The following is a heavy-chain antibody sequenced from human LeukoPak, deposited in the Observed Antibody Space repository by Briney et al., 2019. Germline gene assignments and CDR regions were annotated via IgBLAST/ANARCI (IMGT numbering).Heavy chain of an antibody. V-gene: IGHV1-2*02. D-gene: IGHD3-22*01. CDR2: INPNSGGT. Sequence: GASVKVSCKASGYTFTGYFIHWVRQAPGRGLEWMGWINPNSGGTNYAQNFQGRVTLTRDTSISTAYMELSRLTSDDTAVYYCARDERYDSSGYPFDYWGQGTLVTVSS. CDR3: ARDERYDSSGYPFDY. CDR1: GYTFTGYF. J-gene: IGHJ4*02.